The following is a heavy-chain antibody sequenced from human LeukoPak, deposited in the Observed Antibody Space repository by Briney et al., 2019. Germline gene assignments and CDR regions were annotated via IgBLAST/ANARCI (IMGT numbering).Heavy chain of an antibody. CDR3: ARGSASGIYPIDY. CDR2: INHLRRT. V-gene: IGHV4-34*01. D-gene: IGHD6-19*01. CDR1: GGSFRVYY. Sequence: PETLSLTCALSGGSFRVYYSSWIRQPPGKGLEWIGEINHLRRTNYNPSLKSRVIISIDTSKKEVSLKMTSVTAADTAIYYCARGSASGIYPIDYWGQGTLVTVSS. J-gene: IGHJ4*02.